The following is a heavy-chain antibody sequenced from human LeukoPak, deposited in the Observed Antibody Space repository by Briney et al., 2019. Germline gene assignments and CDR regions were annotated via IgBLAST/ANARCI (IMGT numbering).Heavy chain of an antibody. CDR2: IWYDGSNK. CDR1: GFTFSSYW. D-gene: IGHD6-13*01. J-gene: IGHJ4*02. V-gene: IGHV3-33*06. CDR3: AKDAAGSSSWANY. Sequence: GGSLRLSCAASGFTFSSYWMSWVRQAPGKGLEWVAVIWYDGSNKYYADSVKGRFTISRDNSKNTLSLQMNSLRAEDTAVYYCAKDAAGSSSWANYWGQGALVTVSS.